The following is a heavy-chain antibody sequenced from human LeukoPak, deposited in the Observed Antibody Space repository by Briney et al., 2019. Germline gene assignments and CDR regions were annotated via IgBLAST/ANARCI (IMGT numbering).Heavy chain of an antibody. Sequence: ASVKVSCKTSGYTFTGYYMHWVRQAPGQGLEWMGWINPNSGGTNYAQKFQGRVTMTSDTSIRTAYMELSRLRSDDTAVYYCARDNIVATINWFDPWGQGTLVTVSS. CDR1: GYTFTGYY. V-gene: IGHV1-2*02. D-gene: IGHD5-12*01. CDR2: INPNSGGT. CDR3: ARDNIVATINWFDP. J-gene: IGHJ5*02.